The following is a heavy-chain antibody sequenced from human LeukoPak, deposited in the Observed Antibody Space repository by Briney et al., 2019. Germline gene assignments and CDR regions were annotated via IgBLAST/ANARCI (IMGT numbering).Heavy chain of an antibody. CDR1: RFTVSSHS. D-gene: IGHD5-12*01. CDR3: GRGLYSGYD. V-gene: IGHV3-21*01. J-gene: IGHJ4*02. Sequence: PGGSLRLSCAASRFTVSSHSINWVRQAPGKGLEWVSSISTSSDYIYYTDSVKGRFTITRDNAKNSLYLQMNSLRAEDTAVYYCGRGLYSGYDWGQGTLVTVSS. CDR2: ISTSSDYI.